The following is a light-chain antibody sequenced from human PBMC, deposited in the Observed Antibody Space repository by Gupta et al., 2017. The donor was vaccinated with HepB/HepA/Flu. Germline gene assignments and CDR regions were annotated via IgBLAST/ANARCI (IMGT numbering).Light chain of an antibody. J-gene: IGLJ3*02. CDR3: SSYTSNYLRV. CDR2: DVD. CDR1: SSDVGGYDF. V-gene: IGLV2-14*03. Sequence: QSALTQPASVSGSPGQSITISSTRTSSDVGGYDFVSWYQQHPSKAPKVIIYDVDSRPSGISQRCSGYKCGNTAPLTIAGLQADDEDDYYCSSYTSNYLRVLGGGTRVTVL.